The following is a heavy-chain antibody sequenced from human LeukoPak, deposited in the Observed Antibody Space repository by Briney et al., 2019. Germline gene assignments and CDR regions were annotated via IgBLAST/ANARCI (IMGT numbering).Heavy chain of an antibody. D-gene: IGHD2-8*01. CDR2: IYSGGST. J-gene: IGHJ4*02. Sequence: PGGSLRLSCAASGFTFSSYAMSWVRQAPGKGLEWVSVIYSGGSTYYADSVKGRFTISRDNSKNTLYLQMNSLRAEDTAVYYCARDAMVYAVDYWGQGTLVTVSS. V-gene: IGHV3-66*01. CDR3: ARDAMVYAVDY. CDR1: GFTFSSYA.